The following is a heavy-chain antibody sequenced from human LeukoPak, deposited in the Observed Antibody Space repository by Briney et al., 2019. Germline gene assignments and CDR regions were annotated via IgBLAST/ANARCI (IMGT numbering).Heavy chain of an antibody. CDR3: AIDLHLFRTRPDFDF. V-gene: IGHV1-24*01. D-gene: IGHD3-10*01. Sequence: ASVKVSCKVSGHIRTELSMHWVRQAPGQGLEWMGGFDSEDADTIYAHKFQGRVTMTEDTSTDTAYMELSSLRSEDTAVYYCAIDLHLFRTRPDFDFWGQGTLVTVSS. J-gene: IGHJ4*02. CDR1: GHIRTELS. CDR2: FDSEDADT.